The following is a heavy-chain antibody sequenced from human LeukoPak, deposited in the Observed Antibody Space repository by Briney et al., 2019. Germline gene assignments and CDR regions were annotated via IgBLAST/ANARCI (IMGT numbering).Heavy chain of an antibody. J-gene: IGHJ4*02. D-gene: IGHD1-26*01. CDR2: IYYSGST. CDR3: ARVGGGSYYDY. V-gene: IGHV4-59*01. CDR1: GGSISSYY. Sequence: PSETLSLTCTVSGGSISSYYWSWIRQPPGKGLEWIGYIYYSGSTNYNPSLKSRVTISVDTSKNQFSLKLSSVTAADTAVYYCARVGGGSYYDYWGQGTLVTVSS.